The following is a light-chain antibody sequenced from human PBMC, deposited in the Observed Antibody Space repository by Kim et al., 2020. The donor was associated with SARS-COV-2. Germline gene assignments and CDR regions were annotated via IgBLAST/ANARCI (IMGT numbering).Light chain of an antibody. V-gene: IGKV3-15*01. J-gene: IGKJ1*01. Sequence: LGESTTLSWRASQSVSSNLAWYQQKPGQAPRLLNYGASTRATGIPARFSGSGSGTEFTLTISSLQSEDFAVYYCQHSNNWPPGRTFGQGTKVDIK. CDR2: GAS. CDR1: QSVSSN. CDR3: QHSNNWPPGRT.